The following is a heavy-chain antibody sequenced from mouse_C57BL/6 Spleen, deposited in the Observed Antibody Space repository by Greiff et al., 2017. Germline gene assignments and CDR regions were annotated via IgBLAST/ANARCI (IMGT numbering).Heavy chain of an antibody. CDR3: AREGVVRGYFDV. CDR1: GYTFTSYW. Sequence: QVQLKQPGAELVKPGASVKLSCKASGYTFTSYWMHWVKQRPGQGLEWIGMIHPNSGSTNYNEKFKSKATLTVDKSSSTAYMQLSSLTSEDSAVYYCAREGVVRGYFDVWGTGTTVTVSS. V-gene: IGHV1-64*01. CDR2: IHPNSGST. J-gene: IGHJ1*03. D-gene: IGHD1-1*02.